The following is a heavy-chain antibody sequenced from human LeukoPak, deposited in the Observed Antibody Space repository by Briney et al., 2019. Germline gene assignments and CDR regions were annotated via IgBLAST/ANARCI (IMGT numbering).Heavy chain of an antibody. J-gene: IGHJ4*02. CDR2: IYYSGST. CDR3: ARQGVAGDFDY. D-gene: IGHD6-19*01. V-gene: IGHV4-39*01. Sequence: GSLRLSCAASGFTFSSYSMNWVRQAPGKGLEWIGSIYYSGSTYYNPSLKSRVTISVDTSKNQFSLKLSSVTAADTAVYYCARQGVAGDFDYWGQGTLVTVSS. CDR1: GFTFSSYSMN.